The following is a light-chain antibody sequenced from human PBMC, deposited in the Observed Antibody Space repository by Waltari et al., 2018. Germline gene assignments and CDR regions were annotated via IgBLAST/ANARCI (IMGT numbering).Light chain of an antibody. CDR2: AAS. CDR1: QSISSY. J-gene: IGKJ1*01. V-gene: IGKV1-39*01. Sequence: DIQMTQSPSSLSASVGDRVTITCRASQSISSYLNWYHQKPGKAPKSLIYAASSLESGVRARCSDSGSWIDFTLTNSRLQPEEFVTYCFQQIYSTGTFGQGTKVEIK. CDR3: QQIYSTGT.